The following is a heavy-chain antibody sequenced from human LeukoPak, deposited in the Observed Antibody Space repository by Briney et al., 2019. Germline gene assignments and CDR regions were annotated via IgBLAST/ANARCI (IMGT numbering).Heavy chain of an antibody. V-gene: IGHV4-59*01. CDR1: GGSLSSYY. D-gene: IGHD5-18*01. CDR2: IYYSGST. J-gene: IGHJ4*02. Sequence: SETLSLTCTVSGGSLSSYYWSWVRQPPGEGLEWIGYIYYSGSTNYNPSLKSRVTISVDTSKNQFSLKLSSVTAADTAVYYCARESDTAMNDYWGQGTLDTVSS. CDR3: ARESDTAMNDY.